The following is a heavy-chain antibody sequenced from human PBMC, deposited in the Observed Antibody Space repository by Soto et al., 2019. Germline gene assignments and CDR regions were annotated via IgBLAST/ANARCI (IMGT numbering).Heavy chain of an antibody. D-gene: IGHD1-26*01. CDR2: AHSSGGT. V-gene: IGHV4-39*02. CDR3: AKLKVGATRATDVDS. CDR1: GVLVSSGDYF. Sequence: QLKESGPGLVKPSETLSLTCNVSGVLVSSGDYFWGWIRQPPGKGLEWIGSAHSSGGTYYKPSLKARLKISVDKSKNNFSLRLNSVTAADTGVYYCAKLKVGATRATDVDSWGQGKLVSVSS. J-gene: IGHJ4*02.